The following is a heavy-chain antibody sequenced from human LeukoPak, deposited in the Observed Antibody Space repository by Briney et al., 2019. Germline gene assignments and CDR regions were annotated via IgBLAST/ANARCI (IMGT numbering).Heavy chain of an antibody. Sequence: GGSLRLSCAASGFTFNSYAMHWVRQAPGKGLEWVAVILYDGTTKYYADSVKGRFSISRDNSKNTLYLQMNILRAEDTAVYYCSRDFNGRNDFWGQGTLVTVSS. J-gene: IGHJ4*02. CDR1: GFTFNSYA. D-gene: IGHD1-14*01. CDR2: ILYDGTTK. V-gene: IGHV3-30-3*01. CDR3: SRDFNGRNDF.